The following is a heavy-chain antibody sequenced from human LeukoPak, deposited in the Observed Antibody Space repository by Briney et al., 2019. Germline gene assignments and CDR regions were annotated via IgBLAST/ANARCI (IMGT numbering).Heavy chain of an antibody. J-gene: IGHJ3*02. V-gene: IGHV3-11*04. CDR1: GFTFSDYF. CDR3: SRGGGSTGVFDI. D-gene: IGHD2-15*01. CDR2: ISVSGNTV. Sequence: GGSLRLSCTASGFTFSDYFVNWVRLTPGKRLEWISYISVSGNTVYYADSVRGRFPISRDFAGNSVYLQMNSLRVDDAAVYYCSRGGGSTGVFDIWGQGTLVTVSS.